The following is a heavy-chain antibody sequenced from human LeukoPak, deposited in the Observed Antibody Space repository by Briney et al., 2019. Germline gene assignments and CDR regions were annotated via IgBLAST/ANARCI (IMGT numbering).Heavy chain of an antibody. J-gene: IGHJ6*02. CDR3: ARVRSSSWYTPYYYYYYGMDV. V-gene: IGHV4-30-4*01. Sequence: SQTLSLTCTVSGGSISSGDYYWSWIRQPPGKGLEWIGYIYYSGSTNYNPSLKSRVTISVDTSKNQFSLKLSSVTAADTAVYYCARVRSSSWYTPYYYYYYGMDVWGQGTTVTVSS. D-gene: IGHD6-13*01. CDR2: IYYSGST. CDR1: GGSISSGDYY.